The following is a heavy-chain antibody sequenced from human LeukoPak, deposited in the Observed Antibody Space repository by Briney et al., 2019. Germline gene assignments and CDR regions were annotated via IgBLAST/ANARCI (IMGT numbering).Heavy chain of an antibody. CDR1: GFTFVNYA. V-gene: IGHV3-23*01. CDR3: AKEGYDTGEFDY. CDR2: ISATGGNT. J-gene: IGHJ4*02. D-gene: IGHD3-9*01. Sequence: GGSLRLSCAASGFTFVNYAMSWVRQAPGKGLECVSSISATGGNTYYVDSVKGRFIISRDNSKNTLSLQMNSLGADDTALYYCAKEGYDTGEFDYWGQGTLVSVSS.